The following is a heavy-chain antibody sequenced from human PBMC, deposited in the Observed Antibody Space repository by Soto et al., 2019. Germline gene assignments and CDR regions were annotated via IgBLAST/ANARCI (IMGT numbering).Heavy chain of an antibody. CDR1: GFTFSDYY. V-gene: IGHV3-11*01. J-gene: IGHJ4*02. Sequence: PGGSLRLSCAASGFTFSDYYMSWIRQAPGKGLEWVSYISSSGSTIYYADSVKGRFTISRDNAKNSLYLQMNSLRAEDTAVYYCARGQIQQLVPVYYFDYWGQGTLVTVSS. CDR2: ISSSGSTI. D-gene: IGHD6-13*01. CDR3: ARGQIQQLVPVYYFDY.